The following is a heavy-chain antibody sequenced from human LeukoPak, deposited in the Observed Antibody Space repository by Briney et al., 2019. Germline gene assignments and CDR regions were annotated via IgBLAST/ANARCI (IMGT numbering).Heavy chain of an antibody. CDR2: ISTSGGRT. J-gene: IGHJ6*02. V-gene: IGHV3-23*01. D-gene: IGHD2-15*01. Sequence: VGSLRLSSADSGFTFNIYAMTSVRQAPGKGLGWGSAISTSGGRTYYAGSLKGRFTIARDNSKNTLYLQMNSLRAEDTAVYYCAKGLGYCSGGSCDPYYYYGMDVWGQGTTVTVSS. CDR1: GFTFNIYA. CDR3: AKGLGYCSGGSCDPYYYYGMDV.